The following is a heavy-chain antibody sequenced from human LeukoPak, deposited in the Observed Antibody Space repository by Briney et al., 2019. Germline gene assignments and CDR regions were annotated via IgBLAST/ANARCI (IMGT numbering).Heavy chain of an antibody. V-gene: IGHV1-69*05. CDR1: GYTFTSYY. CDR2: IIPIFGTA. Sequence: SVKVSCKASGYTFTSYYMHWVRQAPGQGLEWMGGIIPIFGTANYAQKFQGRVTVTTDDSTSTAFMELSSLRSEDTAVYYCATYMLRDNWNVHTFDSWGQGTLVTVSS. CDR3: ATYMLRDNWNVHTFDS. J-gene: IGHJ4*02. D-gene: IGHD1-1*01.